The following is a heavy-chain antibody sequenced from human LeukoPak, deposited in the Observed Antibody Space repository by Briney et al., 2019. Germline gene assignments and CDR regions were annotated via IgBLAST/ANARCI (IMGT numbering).Heavy chain of an antibody. J-gene: IGHJ4*02. V-gene: IGHV1-69*05. CDR3: ARGDIVATPNLFFDY. CDR2: IIPIFGTA. D-gene: IGHD5-12*01. CDR1: GGTFSSYT. Sequence: SSVKVSCKASGGTFSSYTISWVRQAPGQGLEWMGGIIPIFGTANYAQKFQGRVTITTDESTSTAYMELSSLRSEDTAVYYCARGDIVATPNLFFDYWGQGTLVTVSS.